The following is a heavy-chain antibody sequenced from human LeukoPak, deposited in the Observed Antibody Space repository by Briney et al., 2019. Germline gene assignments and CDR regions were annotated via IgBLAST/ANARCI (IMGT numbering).Heavy chain of an antibody. Sequence: GGSLRLSCAASGFTFSSYSMNWVRQAPGKGLEWGSSISSSSRYIYYADSVKGRFSISRDNAKNSLYLQMDSLRAEDTAVYYCARDTPPGYWGQGALVTVSS. CDR1: GFTFSSYS. J-gene: IGHJ4*02. V-gene: IGHV3-21*01. CDR2: ISSSSRYI. CDR3: ARDTPPGY.